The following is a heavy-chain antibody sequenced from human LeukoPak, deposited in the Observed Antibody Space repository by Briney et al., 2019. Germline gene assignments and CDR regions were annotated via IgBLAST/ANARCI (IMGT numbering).Heavy chain of an antibody. CDR1: GGSFSGYY. CDR3: AMTGIAVAGLSY. D-gene: IGHD6-19*01. CDR2: INHSGST. V-gene: IGHV4-34*01. J-gene: IGHJ4*02. Sequence: SETLSLTCAVYGGSFSGYYWSWIRQPPGKWLEWIGEINHSGSTNYNPSLKSRVTISVDTSKNQFSLKLSSVTAADTAVYYCAMTGIAVAGLSYWGQGTLVTVSS.